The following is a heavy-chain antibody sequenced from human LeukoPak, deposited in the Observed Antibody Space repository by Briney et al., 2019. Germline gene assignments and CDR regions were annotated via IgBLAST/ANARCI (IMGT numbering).Heavy chain of an antibody. CDR1: GYSFTSYW. J-gene: IGHJ3*02. V-gene: IGHV5-51*01. Sequence: GESLKISXKGSGYSFTSYWIGWVRQMPGKGLEWMGIIYPGDSDTRYSPSFQGQVTISADKSISTAYLQWSSLKASDTAMYYCARLCSSTSCYVSDAFDIWGQGTMVTVSS. CDR3: ARLCSSTSCYVSDAFDI. D-gene: IGHD2-2*01. CDR2: IYPGDSDT.